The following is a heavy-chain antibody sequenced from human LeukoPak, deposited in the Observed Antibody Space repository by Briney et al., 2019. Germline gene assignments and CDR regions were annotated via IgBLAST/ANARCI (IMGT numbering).Heavy chain of an antibody. CDR3: ARDPAPRLRWFDY. D-gene: IGHD4-23*01. CDR1: XXXXSXYX. J-gene: IGHJ4*02. Sequence: PGGSLRLSCAASXXXXSXYXMXWVRQXXXXXXEWXAVIWYDGSNKYYADSVKGRFTISRDNSKNTLYLQMNSLRAEDTAVYYCARDPAPRLRWFDYWGQGTLVTVSS. CDR2: IWYDGSNK. V-gene: IGHV3-33*01.